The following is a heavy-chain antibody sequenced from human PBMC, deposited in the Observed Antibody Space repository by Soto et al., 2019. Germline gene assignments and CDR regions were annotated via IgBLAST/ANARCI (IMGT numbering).Heavy chain of an antibody. V-gene: IGHV4-30-4*02. CDR2: IYYSGST. Sequence: PSETLSLTCTVSGGSISSGDYYWSWIRQPPGKGLEWIGYIYYSGSTYYNPSLKSRVTISIDTSRNQFSLKLNSVTAADTAVYYCARDHDGDNWFDPWGQGTQVTVSS. CDR3: ARDHDGDNWFDP. D-gene: IGHD2-8*01. J-gene: IGHJ5*02. CDR1: GGSISSGDYY.